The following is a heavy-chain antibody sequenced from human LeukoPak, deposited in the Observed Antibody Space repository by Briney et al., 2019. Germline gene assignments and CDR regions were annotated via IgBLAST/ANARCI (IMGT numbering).Heavy chain of an antibody. CDR2: ISGYNGNT. J-gene: IGHJ4*02. CDR3: ARVNSGYDYGGVDY. V-gene: IGHV1-18*01. CDR1: GYTFTTYN. Sequence: ASVKVSCKASGYTFTTYNINWVRQAPGQGLEWMGWISGYNGNTNYAQKLQGRVTMTTDTSTSTAYMELRSLRSDDTAVYYCARVNSGYDYGGVDYWGQGTLVTVSS. D-gene: IGHD5-12*01.